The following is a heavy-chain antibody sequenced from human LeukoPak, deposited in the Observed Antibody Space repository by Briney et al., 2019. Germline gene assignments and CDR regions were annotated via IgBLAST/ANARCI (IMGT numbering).Heavy chain of an antibody. CDR3: AKGLDSEGFDWLPYNWFDP. J-gene: IGHJ5*02. CDR2: IYSGGST. V-gene: IGHV3-66*01. D-gene: IGHD3-9*01. Sequence: GGSLRLSCAASGFTFSSYSMNWVRQAPGKGLEWVSVIYSGGSTYYADSVKGRFTISRDNSKNTLYLQMNSLRAEDTAVYYCAKGLDSEGFDWLPYNWFDPWGQGTLVTVSS. CDR1: GFTFSSYS.